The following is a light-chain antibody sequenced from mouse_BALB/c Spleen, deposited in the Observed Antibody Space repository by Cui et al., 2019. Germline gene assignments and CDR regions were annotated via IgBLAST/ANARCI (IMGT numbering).Light chain of an antibody. CDR3: QPYSSYPRT. CDR1: QNVGTA. Sequence: DIVMTQSQKFMSTSVGDRVSITCKASQNVGTAVAWYQQKPGQSPKLLIYSASNRYTGVPDRFTGSGSGTDFTLTISNMQSEDLADYFCQPYSSYPRTFGGGTKLEIK. CDR2: SAS. V-gene: IGKV6-13*01. J-gene: IGKJ1*01.